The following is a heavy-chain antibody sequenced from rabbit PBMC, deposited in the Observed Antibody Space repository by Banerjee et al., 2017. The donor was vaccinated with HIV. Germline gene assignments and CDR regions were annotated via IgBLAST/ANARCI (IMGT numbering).Heavy chain of an antibody. CDR3: ARIDPRYYSSDWDYFNL. D-gene: IGHD4-1*01. Sequence: QLVESGGGLVQPGGSLKLSCKASGFDFSSYSMSWVRQAPGKGLEWIGRIYAGKGSSDYANWVNGRFTISSDSAQNTVDLQMNSLTAADTATYFCARIDPRYYSSDWDYFNLWGQGTLVTVS. CDR1: GFDFSSYS. J-gene: IGHJ4*01. CDR2: IYAGKGSS. V-gene: IGHV1S7*01.